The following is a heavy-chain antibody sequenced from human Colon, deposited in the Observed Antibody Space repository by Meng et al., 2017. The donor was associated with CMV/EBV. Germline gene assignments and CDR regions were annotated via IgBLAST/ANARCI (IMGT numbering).Heavy chain of an antibody. Sequence: GGSLRLSCAASGFTFDDYAMHWVRHAPGKGLEWVSGISWNSGSIGYADSVKGRFTISRDNAKNSLYLQMNSLRAEDTALYYCAKDIWIGHRLTGYSSGWDYWGQGTLVTVSS. CDR1: GFTFDDYA. CDR2: ISWNSGSI. V-gene: IGHV3-9*01. D-gene: IGHD6-19*01. J-gene: IGHJ4*02. CDR3: AKDIWIGHRLTGYSSGWDY.